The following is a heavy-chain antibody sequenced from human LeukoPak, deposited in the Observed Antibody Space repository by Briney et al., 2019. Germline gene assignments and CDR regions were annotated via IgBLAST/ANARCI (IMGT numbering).Heavy chain of an antibody. CDR3: AQGASWSAMAYMDV. CDR1: GFTFSSYW. D-gene: IGHD5-18*01. CDR2: ISYDGTNK. V-gene: IGHV3-30*18. Sequence: GGSLRLSCAASGFTFSSYWMSWVRQAPGKGLEWVAVISYDGTNKYYADSVKGRFTISRDDSKNTLYLQINSLRAEDTAIYYCAQGASWSAMAYMDVWGKGTAVTVSS. J-gene: IGHJ6*03.